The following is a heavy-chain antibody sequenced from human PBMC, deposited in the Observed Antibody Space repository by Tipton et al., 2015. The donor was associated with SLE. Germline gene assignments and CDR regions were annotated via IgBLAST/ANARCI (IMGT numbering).Heavy chain of an antibody. CDR2: IYYGGST. Sequence: TLSLTCNVSVYSISSSHWWGWIRQPPGKGLEWIGHIYYGGSTNYNPSLESRVTISVDTSKNQFSLKLSSVTAADTAVYYCATQGYYDSSLDYWGQGTLVTVSS. CDR1: VYSISSSHW. J-gene: IGHJ4*02. D-gene: IGHD3-16*01. V-gene: IGHV4-28*01. CDR3: ATQGYYDSSLDY.